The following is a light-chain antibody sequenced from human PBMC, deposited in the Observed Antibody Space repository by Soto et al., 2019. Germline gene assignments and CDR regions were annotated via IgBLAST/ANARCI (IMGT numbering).Light chain of an antibody. J-gene: IGLJ1*01. CDR3: GADHGSGSTFVYV. V-gene: IGLV9-49*01. CDR1: SGYSNDK. CDR2: VGAGGLVG. Sequence: QPVLTQPPSASAPLGASVTLTCTLSSGYSNDKVDWYQQRPGKGPRFVMRVGAGGLVGSKGDGIPDRFSALGSGLNRYLIIKDIQDEDETDYHCGADHGSGSTFVYVFGTGTKLTVL.